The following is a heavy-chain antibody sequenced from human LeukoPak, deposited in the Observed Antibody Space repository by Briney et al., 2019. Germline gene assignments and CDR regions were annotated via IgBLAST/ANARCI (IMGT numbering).Heavy chain of an antibody. V-gene: IGHV3-15*01. CDR3: TTMDWSDSRSTI. D-gene: IGHD2-2*01. CDR1: GFTCTHAW. Sequence: GGSLRLSCAASGFTCTHAWMSWVRQAPGKGLEWVGRIKSKTDGGTTDYAAPVKGRFTISRDDSKNTLYLQMNSLKTEDTAVYYCTTMDWSDSRSTIWGQGTLVTVSS. CDR2: IKSKTDGGTT. J-gene: IGHJ4*02.